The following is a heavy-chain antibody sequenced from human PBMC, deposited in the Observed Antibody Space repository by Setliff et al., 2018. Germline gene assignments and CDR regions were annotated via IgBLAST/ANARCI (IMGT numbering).Heavy chain of an antibody. V-gene: IGHV4-30-4*08. J-gene: IGHJ4*02. CDR3: ARVESGSSGSSLNY. CDR1: GGSISSGDYY. CDR2: IYSSGST. Sequence: SETLSLTCTVSGGSISSGDYYWSWIRQPPGKGLEWIGYIYSSGSTYYNPSLKSRVSISVDTSKSQFSLKMTSVTAADTAVYYCARVESGSSGSSLNYWGQGNLVTVSS. D-gene: IGHD3-10*01.